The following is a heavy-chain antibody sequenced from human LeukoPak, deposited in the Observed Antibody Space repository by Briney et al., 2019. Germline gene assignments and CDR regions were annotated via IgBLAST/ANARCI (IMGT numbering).Heavy chain of an antibody. J-gene: IGHJ5*02. D-gene: IGHD7-27*01. CDR2: INPNSGGT. V-gene: IGHV1-2*02. CDR3: ARDPGDVAWFDP. CDR1: GYTFTGYY. Sequence: GASVKVSCKASGYTFTGYYIHWVRQAPGQGLEWMGWINPNSGGTNYAQKFQGRVTMTRDTSISTAYMELSRLRSDDTAVYYCARDPGDVAWFDPWGQGTLVTVSS.